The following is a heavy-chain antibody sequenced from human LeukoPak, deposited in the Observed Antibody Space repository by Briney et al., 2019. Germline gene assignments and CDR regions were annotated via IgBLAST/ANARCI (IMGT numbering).Heavy chain of an antibody. CDR1: GYSISSGYY. CDR2: TYHTGNT. Sequence: PSETLSLTCAVSGYSISSGYYWGWIRQPPGKGLEWIGSTYHTGNTYYNPSLKSPVAMSVDPSKNQFSLKLSSVTAADTAVYYCARLPYDWNYWFDPWGQGTLVTVSS. CDR3: ARLPYDWNYWFDP. V-gene: IGHV4-38-2*01. D-gene: IGHD1-7*01. J-gene: IGHJ5*02.